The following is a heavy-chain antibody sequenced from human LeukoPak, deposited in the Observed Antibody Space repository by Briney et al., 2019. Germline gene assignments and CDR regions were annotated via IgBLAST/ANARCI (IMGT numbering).Heavy chain of an antibody. J-gene: IGHJ6*03. CDR1: GGSISSSSYY. CDR2: IYYSGST. D-gene: IGHD3-10*01. CDR3: ARHYYGSGSYYLPNYYYMDV. Sequence: SETLSLTFTVSGGSISSSSYYWGWIRQPPGKGLEWIGSIYYSGSTYYNPSLKSRVTISVDTSKNQFSLKLSSVTAADTAVYYCARHYYGSGSYYLPNYYYMDVWGKGTTVTISS. V-gene: IGHV4-39*01.